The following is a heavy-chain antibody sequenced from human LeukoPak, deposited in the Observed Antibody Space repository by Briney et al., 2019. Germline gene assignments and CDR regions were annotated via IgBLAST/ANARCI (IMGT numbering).Heavy chain of an antibody. Sequence: SETLSLTCAVYGGSFSGYYWSWIRQPPGKGLEWIGEINHSGSTNYNPSLKSRVTISVDTSKNQFSLKLSSVTAADTAVYYCARVGLTFYGDYGYYYYYYVDVWGKGTTVTVSS. CDR3: ARVGLTFYGDYGYYYYYYVDV. CDR1: GGSFSGYY. CDR2: INHSGST. V-gene: IGHV4-34*01. J-gene: IGHJ6*03. D-gene: IGHD4-17*01.